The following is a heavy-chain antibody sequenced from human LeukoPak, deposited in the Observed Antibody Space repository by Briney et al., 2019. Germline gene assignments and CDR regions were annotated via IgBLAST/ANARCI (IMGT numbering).Heavy chain of an antibody. CDR1: GGSISIGGYY. J-gene: IGHJ3*02. D-gene: IGHD5-24*01. Sequence: SQTLSLPCTVSGGSISIGGYYWSWIRPPAGKGLEWIGRIYSDGSSNCSPSLKRRVTISIDTSKNQFSLNLSSVTAADTAVYYCARVIRRDPYNYDGFDIWGQGTMVTVSS. V-gene: IGHV4-61*02. CDR3: ARVIRRDPYNYDGFDI. CDR2: IYSDGSS.